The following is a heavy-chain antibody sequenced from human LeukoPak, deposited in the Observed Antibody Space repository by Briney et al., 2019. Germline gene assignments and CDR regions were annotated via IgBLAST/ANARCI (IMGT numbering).Heavy chain of an antibody. J-gene: IGHJ5*02. CDR1: GVTFCDYA. D-gene: IGHD1-26*01. V-gene: IGHV3-49*03. CDR3: TIVGAT. Sequence: GGSLRLSCTVSGVTFCDYAMSWFRQAPGKGLEWVGFIRSKAYGGTTEYAASVKGRFTISGDDSKSIAYLQMNSLKTEDTAVYYCTIVGATWGQGTLVTVSS. CDR2: IRSKAYGGTT.